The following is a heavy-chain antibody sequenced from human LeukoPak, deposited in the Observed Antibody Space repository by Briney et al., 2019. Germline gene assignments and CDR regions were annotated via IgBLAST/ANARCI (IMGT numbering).Heavy chain of an antibody. CDR3: AREHRGAGATVDY. J-gene: IGHJ4*02. D-gene: IGHD1-26*01. CDR1: GFTFSSHW. CDR2: IESDGSTK. Sequence: GGSLRLSCAATGFTFSSHWMHWVRQAPGKGLVWVSRIESDGSTKMYADSVRGRFTISRDNAKNTLYLQMNSLRAEDTAIYYCAREHRGAGATVDYWGQGTLVTVSS. V-gene: IGHV3-74*03.